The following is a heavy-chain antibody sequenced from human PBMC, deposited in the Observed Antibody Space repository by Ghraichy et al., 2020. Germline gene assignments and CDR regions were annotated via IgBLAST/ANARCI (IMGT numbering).Heavy chain of an antibody. CDR2: ITNNGGST. D-gene: IGHD7-27*01. CDR3: VKGWAEGLGTLEY. Sequence: GGSLRLSCSASGFTFSNYALHWVRQAPGKGLEYVSAITNNGGSTYYSDSVKGRFTISRDNSKDTLYLQMSGLRVEDTAVYYCVKGWAEGLGTLEYWGQGTLVAVSS. CDR1: GFTFSNYA. V-gene: IGHV3-64D*06. J-gene: IGHJ4*02.